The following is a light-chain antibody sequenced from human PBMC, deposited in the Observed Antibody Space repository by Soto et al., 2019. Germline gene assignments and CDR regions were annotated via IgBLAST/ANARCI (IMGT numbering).Light chain of an antibody. CDR2: GAS. J-gene: IGKJ3*01. V-gene: IGKV3-20*01. CDR1: QSVSSSY. CDR3: QQYGSSPRFT. Sequence: ENVLTQSPGTLSLSPGERATLSCRASQSVSSSYLAWYQQKPGQAPRLLIYGASSRATGIPDRFSGSGSGTDFTLTISRREPEDFAVYYCQQYGSSPRFTFGPGTKVDIK.